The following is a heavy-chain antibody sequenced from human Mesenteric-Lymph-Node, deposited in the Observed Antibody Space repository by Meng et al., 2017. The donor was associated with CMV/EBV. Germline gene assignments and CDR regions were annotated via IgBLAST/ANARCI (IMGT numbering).Heavy chain of an antibody. D-gene: IGHD6-19*01. V-gene: IGHV4-34*01. J-gene: IGHJ4*02. CDR3: ASAASLEWLVYDY. CDR1: GGSFSGYY. CDR2: INHSGST. Sequence: SETLSLTCAVYGGSFSGYYWSWIRQPPGKGLEWIGEINHSGSTNYNPSLKSRVTITVDTSKNQFSLKLSSVTAADTAVYYYASAASLEWLVYDYWGQGTLVTVAS.